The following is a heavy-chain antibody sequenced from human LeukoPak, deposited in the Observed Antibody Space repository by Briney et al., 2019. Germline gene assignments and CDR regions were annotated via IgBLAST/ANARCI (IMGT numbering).Heavy chain of an antibody. J-gene: IGHJ4*02. D-gene: IGHD3-3*01. CDR3: AKGCYDFWSGYFCY. CDR2: LSWNSGSI. V-gene: IGHV3-9*03. Sequence: GGSLRLSCAASGFTFDDYAMHWVPQAPGKGLEGVSGLSWNSGSIGYADSVKGRFTISRDDAKHCLHLQMNSLRAEDMALYYCAKGCYDFWSGYFCYWGQGTLVTVSS. CDR1: GFTFDDYA.